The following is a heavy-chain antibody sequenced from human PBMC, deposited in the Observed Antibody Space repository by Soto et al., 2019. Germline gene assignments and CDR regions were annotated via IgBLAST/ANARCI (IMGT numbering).Heavy chain of an antibody. V-gene: IGHV3-9*01. CDR2: INWSGEMI. D-gene: IGHD2-15*01. CDR3: ARDRIGRFYAIDV. J-gene: IGHJ6*02. Sequence: EVQLVESGGAMVHPGGSLRLSCVASGFKFDDYAIHWVRQVAGKGLEWVSAINWSGEMIAYADSVKGRSTISRDNAKNYVSLQLNSPRPDDTALYYCARDRIGRFYAIDVWGQGTTVTVSS. CDR1: GFKFDDYA.